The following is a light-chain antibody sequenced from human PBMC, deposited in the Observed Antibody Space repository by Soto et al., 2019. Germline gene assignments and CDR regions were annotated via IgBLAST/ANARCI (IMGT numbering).Light chain of an antibody. CDR1: QSVSSSY. V-gene: IGKV3-20*01. CDR3: QQYGSSPLT. J-gene: IGKJ5*01. CDR2: GAS. Sequence: EIVLTQSPGTLSLSPVERATLSCRASQSVSSSYLAWYQQKPGQAPRLLIYGASSRATGIPDRFSGSGSGTDFTLTISRLEPEDFAVYYCQQYGSSPLTCGQGTRREIK.